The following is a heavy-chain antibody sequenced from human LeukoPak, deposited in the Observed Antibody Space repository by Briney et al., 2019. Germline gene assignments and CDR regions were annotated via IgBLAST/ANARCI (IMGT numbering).Heavy chain of an antibody. J-gene: IGHJ3*02. CDR3: ARGYSSSWLSAGREDAFDI. D-gene: IGHD6-13*01. Sequence: GASVKVSCKASGYTCTSYDINWVRRATGQGLEWMGWMNPNSGNTGYAQKFQGRVTMTRNTSISTAYMELSSLRSEDTAVYYCARGYSSSWLSAGREDAFDIWGQGTMVTVSS. V-gene: IGHV1-8*01. CDR1: GYTCTSYD. CDR2: MNPNSGNT.